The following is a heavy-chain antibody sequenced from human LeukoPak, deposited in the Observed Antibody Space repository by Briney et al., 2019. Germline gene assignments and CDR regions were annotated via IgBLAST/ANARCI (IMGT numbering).Heavy chain of an antibody. V-gene: IGHV4-4*07. D-gene: IGHD3-10*01. Sequence: SETLSLTCAVYGGSFSGYYWSWIRQPAGKGLEWIGRIYSSGSTNYNPSLKSRVTISVDTSKNQFSLKLSSVTAAGTAVYYCAREGLNMVRGVIPKEAWGWFDPWGQGTLVTVSS. CDR2: IYSSGST. CDR1: GGSFSGYY. CDR3: AREGLNMVRGVIPKEAWGWFDP. J-gene: IGHJ5*02.